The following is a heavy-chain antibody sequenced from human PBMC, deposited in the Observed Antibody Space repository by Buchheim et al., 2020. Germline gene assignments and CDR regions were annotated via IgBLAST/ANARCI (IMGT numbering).Heavy chain of an antibody. Sequence: QLQLQESGPGLVKPSETLSLTCTVSGGSISSSSYYWGWIRQPPGKGLEWIGSIYYSGSTYYNPSLKSRVTISVDPSKNQFSLKLSSVTAADTAVYYCARAYGSGSYRIGWFDPWGQGTL. V-gene: IGHV4-39*07. CDR1: GGSISSSSYY. D-gene: IGHD3-10*01. J-gene: IGHJ5*02. CDR2: IYYSGST. CDR3: ARAYGSGSYRIGWFDP.